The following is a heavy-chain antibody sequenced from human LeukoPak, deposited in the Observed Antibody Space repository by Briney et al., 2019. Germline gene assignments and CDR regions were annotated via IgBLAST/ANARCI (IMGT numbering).Heavy chain of an antibody. V-gene: IGHV1-18*01. J-gene: IGHJ4*02. CDR1: GYTFTSYG. D-gene: IGHD5-18*01. Sequence: ASVKVSCRASGYTFTSYGISWVRQAPGQGLEWMGWISAYNGNTNYAQKLQGRVTMTTDTSTSTAYMELRSLRSDDAAVYYCARTDTAMVEIDYWGQGTLVTVSS. CDR2: ISAYNGNT. CDR3: ARTDTAMVEIDY.